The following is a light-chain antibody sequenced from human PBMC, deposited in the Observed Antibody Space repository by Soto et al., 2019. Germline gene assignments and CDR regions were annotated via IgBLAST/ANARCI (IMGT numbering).Light chain of an antibody. CDR2: KAS. V-gene: IGKV1-5*03. CDR1: QSISTW. J-gene: IGKJ2*01. CDR3: QQYNSYPRT. Sequence: DIQMTQSPSTLSASVGDRGTITCRASQSISTWLAWYQQKPGKAPKLLIYKASSLESGVPSRFSGSGSGTEFTLTISSLQPDDFATYFCQQYNSYPRTFGQGTKLEIK.